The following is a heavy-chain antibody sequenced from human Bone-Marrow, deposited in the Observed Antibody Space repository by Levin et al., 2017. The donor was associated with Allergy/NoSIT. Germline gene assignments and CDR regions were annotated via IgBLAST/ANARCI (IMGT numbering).Heavy chain of an antibody. Sequence: SETLSLTCTVSGDSISGFYWSWIRQPPGKGLEWIGYISYSGSPNYNPSLKSRVTISLDTSKSQFSLKLSSVTAADTAVYYCARAGGARRQLDSWGQGALVTVSS. J-gene: IGHJ4*02. CDR3: ARAGGARRQLDS. CDR2: ISYSGSP. V-gene: IGHV4-59*01. D-gene: IGHD3-10*01. CDR1: GDSISGFY.